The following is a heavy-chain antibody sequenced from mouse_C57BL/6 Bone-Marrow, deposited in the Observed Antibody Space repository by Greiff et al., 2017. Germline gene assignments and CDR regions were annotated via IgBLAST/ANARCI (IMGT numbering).Heavy chain of an antibody. J-gene: IGHJ4*01. CDR3: TRQTCDY. Sequence: EVQVVESGGDLVKPGGSLKLSCAASGFTFSSYGMAWVRQTPDKSLEWVATISSGGSYTYYPDSVKGRFTISGDNAKNTVYMQMSSLKSEDTAMYYCTRQTCDYWGQGTAVTVSS. CDR1: GFTFSSYG. V-gene: IGHV5-6*01. CDR2: ISSGGSYT.